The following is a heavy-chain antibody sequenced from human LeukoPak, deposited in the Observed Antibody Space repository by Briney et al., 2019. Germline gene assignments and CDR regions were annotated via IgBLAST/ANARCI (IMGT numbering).Heavy chain of an antibody. CDR1: GFTFSSYA. V-gene: IGHV3-30-3*01. D-gene: IGHD5-24*01. Sequence: GGSLRLSCAASGFTFSSYAMHWVRQAPGKGLEWVAVISYDGSNKYYADSVKGRFTISRDKSKNTLYLQMNSLRAEDTAVYYCATWYRRDGYPGEDTFDYWGQGTLVTVSS. J-gene: IGHJ4*02. CDR2: ISYDGSNK. CDR3: ATWYRRDGYPGEDTFDY.